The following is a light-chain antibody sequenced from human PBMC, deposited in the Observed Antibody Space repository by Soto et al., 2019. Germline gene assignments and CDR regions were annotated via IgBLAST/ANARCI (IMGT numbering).Light chain of an antibody. CDR2: GNV. CDR3: QSYDSSLSGWV. Sequence: QLVLTQTPSVSGAPGQSVTMSCGGSNSNIGAGYDVHWYKQVPGTAPKLLIYGNVNRPAGVLDRFSGSKSGASASLAITELQAEDEADYYCQSYDSSLSGWVFGGGTKVTVL. CDR1: NSNIGAGYD. V-gene: IGLV1-40*01. J-gene: IGLJ3*02.